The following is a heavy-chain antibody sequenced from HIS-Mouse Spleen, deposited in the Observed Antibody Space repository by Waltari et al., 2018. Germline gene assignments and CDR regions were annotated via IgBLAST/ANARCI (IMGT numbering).Heavy chain of an antibody. Sequence: QLQLQESGPGLVKPSETLSLTCTVSGGSISSSSYYWGWIRQPPGKWLEWIGCIYYSGGSSYNPSLKRRVTISVDPSKNQFSLKLSSVTAADTAVYYCAREIPYSSSWYDWYFDLWGRGTLVTVSS. J-gene: IGHJ2*01. CDR3: AREIPYSSSWYDWYFDL. CDR2: IYYSGGS. V-gene: IGHV4-39*07. D-gene: IGHD6-13*01. CDR1: GGSISSSSYY.